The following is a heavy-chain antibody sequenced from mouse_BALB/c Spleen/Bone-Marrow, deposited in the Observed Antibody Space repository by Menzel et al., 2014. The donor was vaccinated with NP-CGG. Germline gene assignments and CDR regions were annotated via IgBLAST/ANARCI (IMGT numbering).Heavy chain of an antibody. J-gene: IGHJ2*01. CDR1: GYTFTSYV. Sequence: VQLKQPGPELVKPGASVKMSCKASGYTFTSYVMHWVKQKPGQGLEWIGYINPYNDGTKYNEKFKGMATLTSDRSSSTAYMELSSLTSEDSAVYYCAKGGNYRYDFDYWGQGTTLTVSS. V-gene: IGHV1-14*01. CDR3: AKGGNYRYDFDY. D-gene: IGHD2-14*01. CDR2: INPYNDGT.